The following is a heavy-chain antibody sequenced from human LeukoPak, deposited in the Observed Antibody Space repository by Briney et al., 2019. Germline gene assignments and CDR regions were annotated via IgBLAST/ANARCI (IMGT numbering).Heavy chain of an antibody. CDR1: GASISSGEYY. Sequence: SETLSLTCTVSGASISSGEYYWSWIRQPAGKGLEWIGRIYTSGSTNYNPSLKSRVTISVDTSKNQFSLKLSSMTAADTAMYYCAREAYDVLTSDWFDPWGQGTLVTVSS. V-gene: IGHV4-61*02. CDR2: IYTSGST. CDR3: AREAYDVLTSDWFDP. D-gene: IGHD3-9*01. J-gene: IGHJ5*02.